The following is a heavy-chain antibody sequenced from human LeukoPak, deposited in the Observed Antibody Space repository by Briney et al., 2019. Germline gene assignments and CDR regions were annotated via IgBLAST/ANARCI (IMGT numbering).Heavy chain of an antibody. Sequence: SETLSLTCTVSGGSISSSSYYWGWIRQPPGKGLEWIGSIYYSGSTYYNPSLKSRITISMDTSKNQFSLKLSSVTAADTAVYYCARQVFTSVAFDYWGQGTLVTVSS. J-gene: IGHJ4*02. V-gene: IGHV4-39*01. CDR2: IYYSGST. D-gene: IGHD3-16*01. CDR1: GGSISSSSYY. CDR3: ARQVFTSVAFDY.